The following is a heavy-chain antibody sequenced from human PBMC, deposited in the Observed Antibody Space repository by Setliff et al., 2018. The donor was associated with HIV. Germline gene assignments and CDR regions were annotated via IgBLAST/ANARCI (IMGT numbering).Heavy chain of an antibody. J-gene: IGHJ1*01. V-gene: IGHV3-23*01. CDR1: ELTFSNYA. Sequence: GGSLRLSCAASELTFSNYAMTWVRQAPGKGLEWVSSLSGSGGSTYYADSVKGRFTISRDNSKNTLYLRMNSMRAEDAAVYYCAQAQTSVSGSYYQYLQHWGQGTLVTVSS. D-gene: IGHD3-10*01. CDR2: LSGSGGST. CDR3: AQAQTSVSGSYYQYLQH.